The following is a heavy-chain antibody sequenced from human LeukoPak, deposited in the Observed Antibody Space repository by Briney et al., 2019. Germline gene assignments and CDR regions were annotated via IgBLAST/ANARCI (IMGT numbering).Heavy chain of an antibody. CDR2: IYYSGST. CDR3: ARVLGINYGMDV. Sequence: SETLSLTCTVSGGSISSSSYYWGWIRQPPGKGLEWIGSIYYSGSTYYNPSLKSRVTISVDTSKNQFSLKLSSVTAADTAVYYCARVLGINYGMDVWGQGTTVTVSS. V-gene: IGHV4-39*07. CDR1: GGSISSSSYY. J-gene: IGHJ6*02. D-gene: IGHD7-27*01.